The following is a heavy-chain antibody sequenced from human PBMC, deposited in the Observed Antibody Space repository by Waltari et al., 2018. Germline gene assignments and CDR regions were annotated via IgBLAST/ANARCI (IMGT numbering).Heavy chain of an antibody. CDR2: ISIRGSTI. D-gene: IGHD3-22*01. CDR1: GFTFISYE. CDR3: ARGNGTMIVVVDY. Sequence: EVQLVESGGGLVQPGGSLSLSCAASGFTFISYEMNWVLQAPGKGLEWVSNISIRGSTIYYADSVKGRFTISRDNAKNALYLQMNSLGAEETAVYYCARGNGTMIVVVDYWGQGTLVTVSS. J-gene: IGHJ4*02. V-gene: IGHV3-48*03.